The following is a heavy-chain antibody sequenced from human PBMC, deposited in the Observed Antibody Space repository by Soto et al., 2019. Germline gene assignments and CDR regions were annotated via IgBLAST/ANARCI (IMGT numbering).Heavy chain of an antibody. Sequence: SETLSLTCTVSGGSISSYYWSWIRQPAGKGLEWIGRIYTSGSTNYNPSLKSRVTMSVDTSQNHFSLQLTSVTAADTAVYHYGSNYGMDVWGQGTTVTVSS. CDR1: GGSISSYY. CDR2: IYTSGST. J-gene: IGHJ6*02. CDR3: GSNYGMDV. V-gene: IGHV4-4*07. D-gene: IGHD3-10*01.